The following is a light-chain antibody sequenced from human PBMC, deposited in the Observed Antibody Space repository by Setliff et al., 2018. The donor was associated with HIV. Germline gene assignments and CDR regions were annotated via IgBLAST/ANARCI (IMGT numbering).Light chain of an antibody. J-gene: IGLJ1*01. CDR3: SSYTSSSTYV. CDR2: EVS. CDR1: SSDVGYYNF. Sequence: QSVLTQPASVSGSPGQSITISCTGASSDVGYYNFVSWYQHHPGRAPKLIISEVSNRPSGVSNRFSGSKSGYTASLTISGLQAEDEADYYCSSYTSSSTYVFGTGTKVPS. V-gene: IGLV2-14*01.